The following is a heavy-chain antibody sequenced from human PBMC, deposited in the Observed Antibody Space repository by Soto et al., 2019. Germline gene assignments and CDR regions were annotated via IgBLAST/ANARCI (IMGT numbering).Heavy chain of an antibody. CDR1: GYTFTSYD. D-gene: IGHD2-21*02. V-gene: IGHV1-8*01. J-gene: IGHJ4*02. CDR2: MNPNSGNT. Sequence: ASVKVSCKASGYTFTSYDINWVRQATGQGLEWMGWMNPNSGNTGYAQKFQGRVTMTRNTSISTAYMELSSLRSEDTAVYYCARAHYCGGDCSLSNFDYWGQGTLVTVSS. CDR3: ARAHYCGGDCSLSNFDY.